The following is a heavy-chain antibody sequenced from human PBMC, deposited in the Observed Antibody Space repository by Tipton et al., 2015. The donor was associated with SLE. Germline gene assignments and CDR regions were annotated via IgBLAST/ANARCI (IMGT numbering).Heavy chain of an antibody. CDR1: GFTFNTYW. D-gene: IGHD2-21*01. J-gene: IGHJ6*02. CDR2: IRQNGRDT. V-gene: IGHV3-7*01. CDR3: AISPSWYYGMDV. Sequence: GSLRLSCAASGFTFNTYWMSWVRQAPGKGLEWVANIRQNGRDTYYVGSVRGRFTVSRDNARNSMYLQMNSLRAEDTAVYYCAISPSWYYGMDVWGQGTTVTVSS.